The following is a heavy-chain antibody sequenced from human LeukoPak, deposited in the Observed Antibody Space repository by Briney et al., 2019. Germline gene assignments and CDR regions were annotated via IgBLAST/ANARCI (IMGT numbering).Heavy chain of an antibody. CDR2: IIPIFGTA. Sequence: SVKVSCKASGGTFSSYAISWVRQAPGQGLEWMGGIIPIFGTANYAQKFQGRVTITADESTSTAYMELSSLRSEDTAVYYCASGEYYYGSGSYYRPYYYYMDVWGKGTTVTISS. CDR3: ASGEYYYGSGSYYRPYYYYMDV. V-gene: IGHV1-69*13. CDR1: GGTFSSYA. D-gene: IGHD3-10*01. J-gene: IGHJ6*03.